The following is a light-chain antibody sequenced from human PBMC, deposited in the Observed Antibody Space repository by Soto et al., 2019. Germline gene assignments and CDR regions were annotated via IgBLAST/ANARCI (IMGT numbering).Light chain of an antibody. V-gene: IGKV3-20*01. Sequence: IVLTQSPGTLSLSPGQRATLSCRASQSVTISYLAWYQQKPVQAPSHFIYATSSSATGIPDRFSGSGSGTDFTLTISRLEPEDFAVYYCHQYGSSPATFGQGTTVDI. J-gene: IGKJ1*01. CDR2: ATS. CDR1: QSVTISY. CDR3: HQYGSSPAT.